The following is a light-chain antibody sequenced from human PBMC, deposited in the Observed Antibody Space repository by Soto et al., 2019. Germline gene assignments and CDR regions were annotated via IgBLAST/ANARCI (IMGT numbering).Light chain of an antibody. V-gene: IGKV1-9*01. J-gene: IGKJ4*01. CDR3: QQLNTYPVT. Sequence: IQLTQSPSSLSASVGDSVTITCRASQGISRYLSWYQQKPGRAPKLLISAASTLQSGVPARFSGSGSGTDFPLSITSLQPEDFATYYFQQLNTYPVTFGGGTKVDIK. CDR1: QGISRY. CDR2: AAS.